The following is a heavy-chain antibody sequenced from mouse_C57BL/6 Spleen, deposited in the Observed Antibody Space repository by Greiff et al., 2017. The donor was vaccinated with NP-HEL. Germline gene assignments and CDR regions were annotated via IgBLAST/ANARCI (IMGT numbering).Heavy chain of an antibody. CDR3: ARGGTTVVAPYYAMDY. CDR1: GFTFSDYG. V-gene: IGHV5-17*01. D-gene: IGHD1-1*01. Sequence: EVHLVESGGGLVKPGGSLKLSCAASGFTFSDYGMHWVRQAPEKGLEWVAYISSGSSTIYYADTVKGRFTISRDNAKTTLFLQMTSLRSEDTAMYYCARGGTTVVAPYYAMDYWGQGTSVTVSS. J-gene: IGHJ4*01. CDR2: ISSGSSTI.